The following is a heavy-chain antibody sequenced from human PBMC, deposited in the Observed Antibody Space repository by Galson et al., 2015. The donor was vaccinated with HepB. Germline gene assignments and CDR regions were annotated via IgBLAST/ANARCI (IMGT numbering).Heavy chain of an antibody. CDR3: ARHTALLRTYYYDSSGPYYFDY. J-gene: IGHJ4*02. CDR1: GGSISSSSYY. Sequence: SETLSLTCTVSGGSISSSSYYWGWLRQPPGKGLEWIGRIYYSGSTHYNPSLKSRVTISVVTSKNQFSLKLSSVTAADTAVYYCARHTALLRTYYYDSSGPYYFDYWGQGTLVTVSS. D-gene: IGHD3-22*01. V-gene: IGHV4-39*01. CDR2: IYYSGST.